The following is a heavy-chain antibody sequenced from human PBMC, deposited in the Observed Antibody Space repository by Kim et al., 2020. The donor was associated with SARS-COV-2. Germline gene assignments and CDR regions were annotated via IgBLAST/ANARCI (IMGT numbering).Heavy chain of an antibody. CDR2: ISGSGGST. Sequence: GGSLRLSCAASGFTFSSYAMSWVRQAPGKGLEWVSAISGSGGSTYYADSVKGRFTISRDNSKNTLYLQMNSLRAEDTAVYYCAKDRNKEYYDFWSGYYGVFDYWGQGTLVTVSS. CDR3: AKDRNKEYYDFWSGYYGVFDY. D-gene: IGHD3-3*01. CDR1: GFTFSSYA. J-gene: IGHJ4*02. V-gene: IGHV3-23*01.